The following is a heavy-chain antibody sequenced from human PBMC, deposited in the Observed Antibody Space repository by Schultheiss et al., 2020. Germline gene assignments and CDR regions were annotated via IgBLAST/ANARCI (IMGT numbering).Heavy chain of an antibody. D-gene: IGHD1-1*01. CDR3: ARDQGDDWNYYYGMDV. CDR1: GDRVSSNSAA. J-gene: IGHJ6*02. V-gene: IGHV6-1*01. CDR2: TYYRSKWYN. Sequence: SQPLSLTCAISGDRVSSNSAAWNWIRQSPSRGVEWLGRTYYRSKWYNDYAVSVKSRIIINADTSKNQFSLQLNSATPEDTALYYCARDQGDDWNYYYGMDVWGQGTTVTGSS.